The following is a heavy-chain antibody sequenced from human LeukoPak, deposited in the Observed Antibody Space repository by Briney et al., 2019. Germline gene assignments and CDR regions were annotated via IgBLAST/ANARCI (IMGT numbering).Heavy chain of an antibody. CDR1: GFTFSSYW. V-gene: IGHV3-7*01. D-gene: IGHD5-24*01. Sequence: GALRLCCAASGFTFSSYWMSWIRQAPGKGLEWVANIKQDGREKYYVDSVKGRFTTSRDNAKNSLYLQMNSLRAEDTAVYYCAGHRDGYNYEYYFDYWGQGTLVTVSS. J-gene: IGHJ4*02. CDR3: AGHRDGYNYEYYFDY. CDR2: IKQDGREK.